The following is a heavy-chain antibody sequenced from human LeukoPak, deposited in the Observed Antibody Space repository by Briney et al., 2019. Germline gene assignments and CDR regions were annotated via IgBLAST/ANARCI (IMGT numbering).Heavy chain of an antibody. CDR3: AVDWYDSSGYGTFDY. D-gene: IGHD3-22*01. J-gene: IGHJ4*02. CDR1: GFSFSSYG. CDR2: ITGSGGNT. Sequence: PGGSLRLSCAASGFSFSSYGVSWVRQGPGKGLEWVSTITGSGGNTDYADSVKGRFTISRDNSKNTLYLQMHSLRAEDTAVYYGAVDWYDSSGYGTFDYWGQGTLVTVSS. V-gene: IGHV3-23*01.